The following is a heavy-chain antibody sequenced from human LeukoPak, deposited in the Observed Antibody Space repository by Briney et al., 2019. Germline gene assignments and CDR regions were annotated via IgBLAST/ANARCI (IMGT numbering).Heavy chain of an antibody. D-gene: IGHD1-26*01. CDR2: VFHGGST. CDR1: GGSISSSSYY. J-gene: IGHJ4*02. Sequence: SETLSLTCTVSGGSISSSSYYWGWIRQPPGKGLEWIGSVFHGGSTYSNPTLKSRVTVSADTAKNQFSLRLTSVTATDTAVYYCAREVGFRFDYWGQGALVTVSS. CDR3: AREVGFRFDY. V-gene: IGHV4-39*07.